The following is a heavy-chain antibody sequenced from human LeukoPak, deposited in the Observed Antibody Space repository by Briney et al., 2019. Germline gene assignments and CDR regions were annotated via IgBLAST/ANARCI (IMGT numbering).Heavy chain of an antibody. Sequence: GGSLRLSCAASGFTFSSYSMHWVRQAPGKGLEFVSAISSNGRRTYYANSVKGRFTISRGISKNTLYLQMGSLRAEDMAVYYCARDGKVRGVTGCYFDYWGQGTLVTVSS. D-gene: IGHD3-10*01. CDR3: ARDGKVRGVTGCYFDY. CDR1: GFTFSSYS. J-gene: IGHJ4*02. V-gene: IGHV3-64*01. CDR2: ISSNGRRT.